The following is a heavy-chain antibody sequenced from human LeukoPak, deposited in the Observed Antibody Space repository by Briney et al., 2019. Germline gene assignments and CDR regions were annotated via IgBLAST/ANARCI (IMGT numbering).Heavy chain of an antibody. CDR2: IRSRSTST. Sequence: GGSLRLSCVASGFSFSSYAMSWVRQAPGKGLEWVSGIRSRSTSTHFADSVRGRFTISRDNSRNTLYLDMNSLRVEDTAIYYCAKDGPGELPDYWGQGTLVTVSS. CDR1: GFSFSSYA. V-gene: IGHV3-23*01. CDR3: AKDGPGELPDY. D-gene: IGHD1-26*01. J-gene: IGHJ4*02.